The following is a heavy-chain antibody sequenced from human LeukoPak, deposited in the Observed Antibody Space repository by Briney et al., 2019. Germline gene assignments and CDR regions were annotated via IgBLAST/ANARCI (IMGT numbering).Heavy chain of an antibody. CDR3: AQDRGATVTTFAH. D-gene: IGHD4-17*01. V-gene: IGHV3-23*01. Sequence: GGSLTLPCTASGFTFSLYDMSWVRQAPGKGLEWVSGISASGGSRYYADSVKGRFTISRDNSRNTVFLQVNSLRGDDTAVYYCAQDRGATVTTFAHWGLGTLVTVSS. CDR1: GFTFSLYD. J-gene: IGHJ4*02. CDR2: ISASGGSR.